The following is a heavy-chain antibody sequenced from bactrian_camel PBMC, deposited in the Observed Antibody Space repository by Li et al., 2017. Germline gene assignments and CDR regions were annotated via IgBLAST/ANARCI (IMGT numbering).Heavy chain of an antibody. Sequence: VQLVESGGGLVQPGGSLRLSCAASGFNFRIFGMSWVRQAPGEGLEWVSAINPGGGTPLYADSVKGRFTISRDNTKNTLYLRLNSLKTEDTAMYFCVRDGARDDWRPPHNYWGRGPRSPSP. CDR1: GFNFRIFG. D-gene: IGHD3*01. J-gene: IGHJ4*01. V-gene: IGHV3S31*01. CDR3: VRDGARDDWRPPHNY. CDR2: INPGGGTP.